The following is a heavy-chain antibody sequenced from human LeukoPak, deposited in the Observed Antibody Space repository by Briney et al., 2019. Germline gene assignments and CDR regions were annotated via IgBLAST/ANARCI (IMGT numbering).Heavy chain of an antibody. CDR2: ISTSSSYI. D-gene: IGHD2-15*01. Sequence: PGGSLRLFCAGSGFTFSSYSMNWVRQAPGKGLEWVSSISTSSSYIYYADSVKGRFTISRDNAKNSLYLQMNSLRAEDTAVYSCARGADGVSSNSRGWFDPWGQGTLVTVSS. V-gene: IGHV3-21*01. CDR3: ARGADGVSSNSRGWFDP. J-gene: IGHJ5*02. CDR1: GFTFSSYS.